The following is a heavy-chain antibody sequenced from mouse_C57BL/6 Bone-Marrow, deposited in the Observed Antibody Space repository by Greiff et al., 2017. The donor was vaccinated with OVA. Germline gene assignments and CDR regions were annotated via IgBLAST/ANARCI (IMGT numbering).Heavy chain of an antibody. CDR1: GYSITSGYY. D-gene: IGHD2-10*01. V-gene: IGHV3-6*01. CDR3: ARRLLLHFDY. Sequence: EVHLVESGPGLVKPSQSLSLTCSVTGYSITSGYYWNWIRQSPGNKLEWMGYISYDGSNNYNPSLKNRISITRDTSKNQFFLKLNSVTTEDTATYYCARRLLLHFDYWGQGTTLTVSS. CDR2: ISYDGSN. J-gene: IGHJ2*01.